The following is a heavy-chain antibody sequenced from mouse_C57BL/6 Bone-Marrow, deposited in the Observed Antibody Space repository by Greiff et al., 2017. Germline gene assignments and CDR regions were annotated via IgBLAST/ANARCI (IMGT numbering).Heavy chain of an antibody. CDR2: IDPETGGT. V-gene: IGHV1-15*01. D-gene: IGHD1-1*01. Sequence: VQLQQSGAELVRPGASVTLSCKASGYTFTDYEMHWVKQTPVHGLEWIGAIDPETGGTAYNQKFKGKAILTAAKSSSTAYMELRSLTSEDAAVYYCTRGGSSYCDYWGQGTTLTVSS. CDR3: TRGGSSYCDY. CDR1: GYTFTDYE. J-gene: IGHJ2*01.